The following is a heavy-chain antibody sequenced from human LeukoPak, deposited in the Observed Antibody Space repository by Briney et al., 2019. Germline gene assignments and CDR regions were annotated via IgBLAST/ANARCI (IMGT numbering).Heavy chain of an antibody. V-gene: IGHV4-59*08. CDR1: GDSISNYY. J-gene: IGHJ4*02. CDR2: IYYTGST. CDR3: ARYSYGGYHFDY. D-gene: IGHD5-18*01. Sequence: SETLSLTCSVSGDSISNYYWSWIRQPPGKGLEWIGYIYYTGSTNCNPSLKSRVTISLDTSKNQFSLKLTSVTAADTAVYYCARYSYGGYHFDYWGRGTRVTVSS.